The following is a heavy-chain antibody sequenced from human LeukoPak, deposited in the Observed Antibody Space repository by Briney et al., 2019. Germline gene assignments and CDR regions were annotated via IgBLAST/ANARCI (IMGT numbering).Heavy chain of an antibody. CDR2: IHYSGNT. J-gene: IGHJ4*02. CDR3: ARLGAGPTYYDFWSGYSSFYFDY. V-gene: IGHV4-39*01. Sequence: PSETLSLTCAVSGGSTSSSNYYWGWIRQPPGKGLDWIGGIHYSGNTYYNPSPKSRVTISVDTSKNQFSLKLSSVTAADTAVYYCARLGAGPTYYDFWSGYSSFYFDYWGQGTLVTVSS. D-gene: IGHD3-3*01. CDR1: GGSTSSSNYY.